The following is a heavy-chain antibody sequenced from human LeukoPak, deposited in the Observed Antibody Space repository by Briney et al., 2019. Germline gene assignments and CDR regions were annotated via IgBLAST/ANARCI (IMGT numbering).Heavy chain of an antibody. J-gene: IGHJ4*02. CDR2: ISSSSSYI. CDR1: GFTFSSYS. CDR3: ARSPRNWNWGYFDY. D-gene: IGHD1-7*01. V-gene: IGHV3-21*01. Sequence: GGSLRLSCAASGFTFSSYSMNWVRQAPGKGLEWVSSISSSSSYIYYADSVKGRFTISGDNAKNSLYLQMNSLRAEDTAVYYCARSPRNWNWGYFDYWGQGTLVTVSS.